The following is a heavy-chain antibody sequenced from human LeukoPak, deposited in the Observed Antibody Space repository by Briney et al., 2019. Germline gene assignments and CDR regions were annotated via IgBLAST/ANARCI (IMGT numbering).Heavy chain of an antibody. CDR2: IGTAGDT. D-gene: IGHD3-9*01. V-gene: IGHV3-13*01. CDR3: ARAVAHYDILTGFHYYYGMDV. CDR1: GFTFSSYD. Sequence: GGSLRLSCAASGFTFSSYDMHWVRQATGKGLEWVSAIGTAGDTYYPGSVKGRFTISRENAKNPLYLQMNSLRAEDTAVYYCARAVAHYDILTGFHYYYGMDVWGQGTTVTVSS. J-gene: IGHJ6*02.